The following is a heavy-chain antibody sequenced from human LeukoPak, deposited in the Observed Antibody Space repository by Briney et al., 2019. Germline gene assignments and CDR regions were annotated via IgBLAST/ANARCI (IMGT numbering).Heavy chain of an antibody. V-gene: IGHV4-61*02. Sequence: SETLSLTCTVSGGSISSGSYYWSWIRQPAGKGLEWIGRIYASGSTNYNPSLKSRVTISVDRSKNQFSLKLSSVTAADTAVDYCPRARWLQFGGRFDCGGQGTLVTAS. J-gene: IGHJ4*02. CDR3: PRARWLQFGGRFDC. CDR1: GGSISSGSYY. CDR2: IYASGST. D-gene: IGHD5-24*01.